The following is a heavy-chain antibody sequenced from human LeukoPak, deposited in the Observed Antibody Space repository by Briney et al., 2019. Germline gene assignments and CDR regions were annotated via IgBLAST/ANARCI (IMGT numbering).Heavy chain of an antibody. V-gene: IGHV5-51*01. CDR2: IYPGYSDT. CDR1: GYSFTSYW. J-gene: IGHJ5*02. D-gene: IGHD3-3*01. Sequence: GESLKISCKGSGYSFTSYWIGWVRQMPGKGLEWMGIIYPGYSDTRYSPSFQGQVTISADKSISTAYLQWSSLKASDTAMYYCARGPYYDFWSGPDANWFDPWGQGTLVTVSS. CDR3: ARGPYYDFWSGPDANWFDP.